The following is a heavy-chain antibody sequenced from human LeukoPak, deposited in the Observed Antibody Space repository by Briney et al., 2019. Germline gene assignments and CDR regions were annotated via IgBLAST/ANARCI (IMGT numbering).Heavy chain of an antibody. CDR2: INPNSGGT. J-gene: IGHJ4*02. V-gene: IGHV1-2*02. D-gene: IGHD3-16*01. Sequence: GASVKVSCKASGYTFTSYGISWVRQAPGQGLEWMGWINPNSGGTNYAQKFQGRVTMTRDTSISTAYMELSRLRSDDTAVYYCAMTWGGYFDYWGQGTLVTVSS. CDR3: AMTWGGYFDY. CDR1: GYTFTSYG.